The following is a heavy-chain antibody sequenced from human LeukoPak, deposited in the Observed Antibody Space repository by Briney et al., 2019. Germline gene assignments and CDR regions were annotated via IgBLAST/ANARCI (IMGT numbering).Heavy chain of an antibody. CDR2: MSSSGNVK. D-gene: IGHD4-17*01. Sequence: GGSLRLSCEASGFTFSDYEMNWVRQPPGKGLGWVSYMSSSGNVKYYADSVKGRFTISRDNAKNSLYLQMNSLRAEDTAVYYCASNTYGDYVSFDYWGQGTLVIVSS. CDR3: ASNTYGDYVSFDY. V-gene: IGHV3-48*03. J-gene: IGHJ4*02. CDR1: GFTFSDYE.